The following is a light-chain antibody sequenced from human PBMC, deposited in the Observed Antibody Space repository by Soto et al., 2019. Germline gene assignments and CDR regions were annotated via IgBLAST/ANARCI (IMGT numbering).Light chain of an antibody. CDR1: QSVSSRL. J-gene: IGKJ2*01. CDR2: GAS. CDR3: QQYGSSPYT. Sequence: EIVLTQSPGTLSLSPGERATLSCRASQSVSSRLLAWYQQKPGQAPRLLMYGASSRATGIPDRFSGTGSGTDFTLTISRLKPEDFAVYYCQQYGSSPYTFGLGTKLEIK. V-gene: IGKV3-20*01.